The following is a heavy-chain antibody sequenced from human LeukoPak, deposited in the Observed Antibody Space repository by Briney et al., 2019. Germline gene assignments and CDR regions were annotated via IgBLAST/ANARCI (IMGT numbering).Heavy chain of an antibody. D-gene: IGHD1-26*01. CDR1: GFTFSSYE. Sequence: PGGSLRLSCAASGFTFSSYEMNWVRQAPGKGLEWVSYISSSGSTKYYADSVKGRLTISRDNTKNSLYLQMSSLRAEDTAVYYCAGDQRGSFYGVFDYWGQGTLATVSS. J-gene: IGHJ4*02. CDR3: AGDQRGSFYGVFDY. CDR2: ISSSGSTK. V-gene: IGHV3-48*03.